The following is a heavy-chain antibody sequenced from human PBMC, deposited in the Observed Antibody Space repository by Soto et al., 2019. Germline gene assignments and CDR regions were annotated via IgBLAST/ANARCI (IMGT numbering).Heavy chain of an antibody. Sequence: ASVKVSCKASGYTFPGYYMHWVRQAPGQGLEWMGWINPNSGGTNYAQKFQGWVTMTRDTSISTAYMELSRLRSDDTAVYYCARAMVVAATSGYYGMDVWGQGTTVTVS. CDR2: INPNSGGT. V-gene: IGHV1-2*04. D-gene: IGHD2-15*01. CDR1: GYTFPGYY. CDR3: ARAMVVAATSGYYGMDV. J-gene: IGHJ6*02.